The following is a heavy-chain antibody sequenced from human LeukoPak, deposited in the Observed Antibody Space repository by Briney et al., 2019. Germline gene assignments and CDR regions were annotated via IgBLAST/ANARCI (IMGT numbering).Heavy chain of an antibody. V-gene: IGHV4-38-2*02. CDR1: GYSISSGYY. CDR3: ARTSYDYVWGSYRFYYYYMDV. CDR2: IYHSGST. D-gene: IGHD3-16*02. J-gene: IGHJ6*03. Sequence: SETLSLTCTVSGYSISSGYYWGWIRQPPGKGLEWIGSIYHSGSTYYYPSLKSRVTISVDTSKNQFSLKLSSVTAADTAVYYCARTSYDYVWGSYRFYYYYMDVWGKGTTVTVSS.